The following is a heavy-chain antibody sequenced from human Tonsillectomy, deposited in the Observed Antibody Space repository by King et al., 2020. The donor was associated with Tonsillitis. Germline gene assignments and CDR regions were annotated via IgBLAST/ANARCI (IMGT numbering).Heavy chain of an antibody. CDR2: MNPNSGNT. J-gene: IGHJ3*02. CDR1: GYTFTSSD. V-gene: IGHV1-8*01. D-gene: IGHD6-6*01. Sequence: VQLVESGAEVKKPGASVKVSCTASGYTFTSSDINWVRQATGQGPEWRGWMNPNSGNTGYAQKFQGRVTMTRNTSISTAYMELSSLGSEDTAVYYCARIHGSSARYDAFEIWGQGTMVTVSS. CDR3: ARIHGSSARYDAFEI.